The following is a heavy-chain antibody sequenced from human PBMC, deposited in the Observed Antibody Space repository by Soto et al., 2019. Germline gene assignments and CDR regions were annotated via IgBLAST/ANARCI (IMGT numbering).Heavy chain of an antibody. CDR3: ARVWNYYDSSGYYYHYFDY. CDR1: GYTFTSYA. Sequence: ASVKVSGKASGYTFTSYAMHWVRQAPGQRLEWMGWINAGNGNTKYSQKFQGRVTITRDTSASTAYVELSSLRSEDTAVYYCARVWNYYDSSGYYYHYFDYWGQGTLVTVSS. J-gene: IGHJ4*02. CDR2: INAGNGNT. V-gene: IGHV1-3*01. D-gene: IGHD3-22*01.